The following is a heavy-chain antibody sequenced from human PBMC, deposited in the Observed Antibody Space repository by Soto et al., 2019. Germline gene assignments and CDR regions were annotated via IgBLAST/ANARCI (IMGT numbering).Heavy chain of an antibody. CDR2: ISSGGITI. V-gene: IGHV3-48*03. CDR3: ARGGTSMIVAKNFGY. Sequence: PGGSLRLSCTASGFTFSSYEMNWVRQAPGKGLEWVSYISSGGITIYYADSVKGRFTISRDNAENSLYLQVISLRAEDTAVYYCARGGTSMIVAKNFGYWGQGTLVTVSS. CDR1: GFTFSSYE. J-gene: IGHJ4*02. D-gene: IGHD3-22*01.